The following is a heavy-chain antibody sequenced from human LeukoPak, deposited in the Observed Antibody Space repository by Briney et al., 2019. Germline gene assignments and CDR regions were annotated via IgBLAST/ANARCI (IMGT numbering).Heavy chain of an antibody. Sequence: ASVKVSCKASGYTFTNYGISWVRQAPGQGLEWMGWISIYNGNTDYAQKLRGRVTMTTDTSTSTAYMELRSLRSDDTAVYYCARITYDFWSGYYMPDVPWGQGTLVTVSS. CDR2: ISIYNGNT. CDR3: ARITYDFWSGYYMPDVP. CDR1: GYTFTNYG. D-gene: IGHD3-3*01. J-gene: IGHJ5*02. V-gene: IGHV1-18*01.